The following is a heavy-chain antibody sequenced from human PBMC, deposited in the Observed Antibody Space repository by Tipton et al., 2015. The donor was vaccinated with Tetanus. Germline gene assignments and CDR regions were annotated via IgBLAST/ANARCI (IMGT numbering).Heavy chain of an antibody. CDR1: GGSIGSGGNY. CDR2: IYYCGST. V-gene: IGHV4-31*03. CDR3: AKVPWEGVYANWFDP. Sequence: TLSLTCTVSGGSIGSGGNYWSWIRQHPGKGLEWIGNIYYCGSTYYNPSLKSRVTISVDTSTNQFSLKLSSVTAADTAVYYCAKVPWEGVYANWFDPWGQGTLVTVSS. D-gene: IGHD2-8*01. J-gene: IGHJ5*02.